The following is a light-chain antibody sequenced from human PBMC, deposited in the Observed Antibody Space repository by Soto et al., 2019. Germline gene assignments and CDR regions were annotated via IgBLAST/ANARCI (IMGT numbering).Light chain of an antibody. V-gene: IGKV1-39*01. J-gene: IGKJ5*01. CDR3: QQGSTTPIT. CDR1: QNIGSF. Sequence: DIHMAHSPSSLSASMGDIVTITFRASQNIGSFLNWYQQKPGEAPRLLVYSAFRIQSGVPSRFNASGSGTDFTLSISSLQPEDFSTYYCQQGSTTPITFGLGTRLEIK. CDR2: SAF.